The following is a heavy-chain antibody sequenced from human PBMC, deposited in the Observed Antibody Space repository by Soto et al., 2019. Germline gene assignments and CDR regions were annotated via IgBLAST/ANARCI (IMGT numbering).Heavy chain of an antibody. CDR3: ARMWPTGLYYYYYIDV. J-gene: IGHJ6*03. D-gene: IGHD4-17*01. V-gene: IGHV1-18*01. CDR1: GYTFPSYG. Sequence: QVQLVQSGAEVKKPGASVQVSCKASGYTFPSYGISWVRQAPGQGLEWMGWISANNGNTNYAQKLQGRVTMTTDTSTSTAYRELRSLRSDDTAVYYGARMWPTGLYYYYYIDVWGKGTTVTVSS. CDR2: ISANNGNT.